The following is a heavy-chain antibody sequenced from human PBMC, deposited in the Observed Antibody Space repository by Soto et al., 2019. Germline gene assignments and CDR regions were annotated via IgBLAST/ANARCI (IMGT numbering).Heavy chain of an antibody. V-gene: IGHV4-34*01. CDR1: GGSFSGYY. CDR3: ARVRRHFDWLLLTGYYYGMDV. J-gene: IGHJ6*02. D-gene: IGHD3-9*01. Sequence: PSETLSLTCAVYGGSFSGYYWSWIRQPPGKGLEWIGEINHSGSTNYNPSLKSRVTISVDTSKNQFSLKLSSVTAADTAVYYCARVRRHFDWLLLTGYYYGMDVWGQGTTVTVSS. CDR2: INHSGST.